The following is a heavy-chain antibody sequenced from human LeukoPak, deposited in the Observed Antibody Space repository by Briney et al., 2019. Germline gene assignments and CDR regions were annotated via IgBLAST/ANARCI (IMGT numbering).Heavy chain of an antibody. V-gene: IGHV4-34*01. Sequence: KPSETLSLTCAVYGGSFSGYYWSWIRQPPGKGLEWIGEINHSGSTNYNPSLKSRVTISVDTSKNQFSLKLSSVTAADTAVYYCARRTADIVVVPAAISFDYWGQGTLDTVSS. CDR3: ARRTADIVVVPAAISFDY. CDR1: GGSFSGYY. D-gene: IGHD2-2*01. CDR2: INHSGST. J-gene: IGHJ4*02.